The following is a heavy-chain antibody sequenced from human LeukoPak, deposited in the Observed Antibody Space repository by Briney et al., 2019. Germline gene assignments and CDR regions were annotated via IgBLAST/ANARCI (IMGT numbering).Heavy chain of an antibody. V-gene: IGHV3-30*03. Sequence: GGSLRLSCAASGFSFSSYGMHWVRQAPGKGLEWVAVISYAGSSKLYADSVKGRFTLSRDNSKNTLYLQMNSLSAEDTAVYYCARDGYSYGSLDYFDYWGQGTLVTVSS. J-gene: IGHJ4*02. D-gene: IGHD5-18*01. CDR3: ARDGYSYGSLDYFDY. CDR2: ISYAGSSK. CDR1: GFSFSSYG.